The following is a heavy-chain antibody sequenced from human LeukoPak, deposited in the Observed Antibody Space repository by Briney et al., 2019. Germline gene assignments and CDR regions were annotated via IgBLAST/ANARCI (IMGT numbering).Heavy chain of an antibody. J-gene: IGHJ4*02. CDR2: INPNSGGT. CDR1: GYTFTGYY. CDR3: ARVRFLEWQIDY. D-gene: IGHD3-3*01. Sequence: GASVKVSCKASGYTFTGYYMHWVRQAPGQGLEWMGWINPNSGGTNYAQKFQGRVTITRDTSISTAYMELSRLRSDDTAVYYCARVRFLEWQIDYWGQGTLVTVSS. V-gene: IGHV1-2*02.